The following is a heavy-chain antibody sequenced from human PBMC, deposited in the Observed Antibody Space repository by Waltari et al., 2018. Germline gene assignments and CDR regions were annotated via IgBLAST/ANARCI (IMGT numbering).Heavy chain of an antibody. CDR3: ARLAPRTYRSPVPGRHYYYGMDV. D-gene: IGHD3-10*01. CDR2: ISNDETRI. Sequence: EEQLLESGGGLVQPGDSLRLSCAGSGFRFSNYWMNWVRQAPGKGLVWCARISNDETRISYADSVKGRFTISRDNAKNTVYRQMKRLRVEDTAVYYCARLAPRTYRSPVPGRHYYYGMDVWGQGTTVTVSS. CDR1: GFRFSNYW. V-gene: IGHV3-74*01. J-gene: IGHJ6*02.